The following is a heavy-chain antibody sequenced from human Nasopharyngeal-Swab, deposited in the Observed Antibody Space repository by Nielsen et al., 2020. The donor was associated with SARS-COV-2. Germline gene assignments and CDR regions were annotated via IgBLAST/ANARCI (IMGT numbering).Heavy chain of an antibody. Sequence: GESLKISCAASGFTFSDFGMHWVRQAPGKGLEWVGVIWDDGSEKYYAGFVKGRFTISRDNSRDTLYLKMNSLRAEDTALYYCARDRGGGSYFDFDYWGQGILVTVSS. J-gene: IGHJ4*02. CDR3: ARDRGGGSYFDFDY. D-gene: IGHD1-26*01. CDR1: GFTFSDFG. V-gene: IGHV3-33*01. CDR2: IWDDGSEK.